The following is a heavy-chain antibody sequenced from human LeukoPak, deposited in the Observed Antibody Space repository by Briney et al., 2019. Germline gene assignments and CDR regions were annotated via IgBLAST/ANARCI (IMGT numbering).Heavy chain of an antibody. J-gene: IGHJ4*02. CDR3: AKDAVGGTAYYFDY. D-gene: IGHD1-26*01. V-gene: IGHV3-30*02. CDR2: IRYDGSNK. Sequence: PGGSLRLSCAASGFTFSRSGMHWVRQAPGKGLAWVAFIRYDGSNKYYADSVRGRFTISRDNPKNTVYLQMNRLRAEDTAVYYCAKDAVGGTAYYFDYWGQGTLVSVSS. CDR1: GFTFSRSG.